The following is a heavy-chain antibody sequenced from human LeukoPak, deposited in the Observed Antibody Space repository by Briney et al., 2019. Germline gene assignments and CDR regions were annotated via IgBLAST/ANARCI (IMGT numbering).Heavy chain of an antibody. D-gene: IGHD6-19*01. V-gene: IGHV3-7*01. CDR1: GFPFTNYW. CDR2: IKEDGSVM. J-gene: IGHJ4*02. CDR3: ARDLWGSYSTGSYLDY. Sequence: AGGSLRLSCAVSGFPFTNYWMSWVRQAPGKGLEWVANIKEDGSVMYYVDSLKGRFTTSRDSAQNSLYLQMNSLRVEDTAVYFCARDLWGSYSTGSYLDYWGQGALVTVSS.